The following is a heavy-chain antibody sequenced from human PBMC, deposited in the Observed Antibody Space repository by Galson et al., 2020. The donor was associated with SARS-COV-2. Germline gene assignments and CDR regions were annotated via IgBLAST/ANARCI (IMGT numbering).Heavy chain of an antibody. CDR1: GTPINSGSYS. Sequence: SETLSLTCAVSGTPINSGSYSWNWIRQPPGKGLEWIGYISHSGGTYYNPSLKSRVTISGDRSKNQFSLRLSSVTAADTAVYYCARLHYGEYAPEAFDIWGPGTRVTVAS. J-gene: IGHJ3*02. CDR2: ISHSGGT. V-gene: IGHV4-30-2*01. D-gene: IGHD4-17*01. CDR3: ARLHYGEYAPEAFDI.